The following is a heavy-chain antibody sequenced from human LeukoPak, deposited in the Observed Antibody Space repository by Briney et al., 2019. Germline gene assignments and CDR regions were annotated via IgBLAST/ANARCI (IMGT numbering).Heavy chain of an antibody. CDR1: GGSISSGGYY. J-gene: IGHJ4*02. V-gene: IGHV4-30-2*01. Sequence: SQTLSLTCTVSGGSISSGGYYWSWIRQPPGKGLEWIGYIYHSGSTYYNPSLKSRVTISVDRSKNQFSLKLSYVTAADTAVYYCAREEGGAAGKGFDYWGQGTPVTVSS. D-gene: IGHD6-13*01. CDR3: AREEGGAAGKGFDY. CDR2: IYHSGST.